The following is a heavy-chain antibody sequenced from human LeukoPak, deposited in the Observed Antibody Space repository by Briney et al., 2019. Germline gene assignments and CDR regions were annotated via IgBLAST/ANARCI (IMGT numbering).Heavy chain of an antibody. Sequence: PGGTLRLSCTASGFTFSSYGMSWVRQAPGKGLEWVSAISGSGGSTYYADSVKGRFTISRDNSKDTLYLQMNSLRAEDTAVYYCARGGGWDYYDSSGYSYWGQGTLVTVSS. CDR2: ISGSGGST. V-gene: IGHV3-23*01. J-gene: IGHJ4*02. CDR3: ARGGGWDYYDSSGYSY. D-gene: IGHD3-22*01. CDR1: GFTFSSYG.